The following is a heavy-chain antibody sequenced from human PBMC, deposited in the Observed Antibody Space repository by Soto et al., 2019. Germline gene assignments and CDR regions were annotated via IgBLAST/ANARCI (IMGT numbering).Heavy chain of an antibody. J-gene: IGHJ4*02. V-gene: IGHV3-33*03. Sequence: QAQLVESGGGVVQPGTSLRLSCAASGFTISTHGMHGVRQAPGKGLEWLAHVWYDGSNKFYAASVKGRFSISKDNPKNTLYLQMSSLRAEDTAVYYCAAATTWNFHFPYWGQGTQVTGSS. CDR2: VWYDGSNK. CDR1: GFTISTHG. D-gene: IGHD1-7*01. CDR3: AAATTWNFHFPY.